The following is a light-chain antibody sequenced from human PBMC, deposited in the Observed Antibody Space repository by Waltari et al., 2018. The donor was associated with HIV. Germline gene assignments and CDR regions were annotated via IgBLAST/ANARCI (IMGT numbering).Light chain of an antibody. CDR2: KVS. CDR3: MQGTHWPRYT. CDR1: QHLLYSDGNTY. J-gene: IGKJ2*01. V-gene: IGKV2-30*01. Sequence: DDVMTQSLLSLPVTLGQPASITCSSSQHLLYSDGNTYLSWFQQRPGQSPRRLIYKVSNRDSGVPDRFSGSGSGTDFTLKISRVEAEDVGVYYCMQGTHWPRYTFGQGTKLEIK.